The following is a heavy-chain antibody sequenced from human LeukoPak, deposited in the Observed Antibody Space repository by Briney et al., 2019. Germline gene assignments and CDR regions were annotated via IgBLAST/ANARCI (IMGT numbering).Heavy chain of an antibody. CDR1: GFTFSSYA. V-gene: IGHV3-74*01. J-gene: IGHJ4*02. CDR3: TRGGSSPDY. Sequence: GGSLRLSCAASGFTFSSYAMSWVRQAPGKGLVWVSLINSDGGVTNYADSVKGRFTISRDNAKNTLYLQMNSLRVEDTAVYYCTRGGSSPDYWGQGTLVTVSS. CDR2: INSDGGVT. D-gene: IGHD6-6*01.